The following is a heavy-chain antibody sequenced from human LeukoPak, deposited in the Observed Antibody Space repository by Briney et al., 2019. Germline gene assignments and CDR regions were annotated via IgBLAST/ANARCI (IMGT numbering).Heavy chain of an antibody. Sequence: PSETLSLTCAVYGGSFSGYYWSWLRQPAGKGLEWIGRIYSSGSTDYNPSLKSRVTMSVDTSKNKFSLKLSSVTAADTAVYYCARDSGTTGEVKFDPWGQGTLVTVSS. CDR1: GGSFSGYY. V-gene: IGHV4-4*07. CDR2: IYSSGST. D-gene: IGHD3-10*01. CDR3: ARDSGTTGEVKFDP. J-gene: IGHJ5*02.